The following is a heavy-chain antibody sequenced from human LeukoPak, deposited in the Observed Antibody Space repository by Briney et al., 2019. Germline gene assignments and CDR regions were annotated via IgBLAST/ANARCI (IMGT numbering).Heavy chain of an antibody. Sequence: GGSLRLSCAASGVTFSSYWMSWVRQPPGKGLEWVANIKQDGSGKYYVDSVKGRFTISRDNAKNSLCLQMNSLRAEDTAVYYCASPSSSWYESSRFDPWGQGTLVTVSS. CDR1: GVTFSSYW. CDR3: ASPSSSWYESSRFDP. D-gene: IGHD6-13*01. J-gene: IGHJ5*02. V-gene: IGHV3-7*01. CDR2: IKQDGSGK.